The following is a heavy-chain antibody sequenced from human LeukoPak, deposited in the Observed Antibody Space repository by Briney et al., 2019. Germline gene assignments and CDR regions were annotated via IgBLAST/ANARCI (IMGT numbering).Heavy chain of an antibody. J-gene: IGHJ4*02. Sequence: PSETLSLTCTVSGGSIRSYYWSWIRQPPGKALEWIGYIHYSGSTKYNPSLKSRATISVDTSKNQFSLKLSSVTAADTAVYYCASGSYYFDYWGQGTLVTVSS. D-gene: IGHD1-26*01. CDR2: IHYSGST. V-gene: IGHV4-59*08. CDR3: ASGSYYFDY. CDR1: GGSIRSYY.